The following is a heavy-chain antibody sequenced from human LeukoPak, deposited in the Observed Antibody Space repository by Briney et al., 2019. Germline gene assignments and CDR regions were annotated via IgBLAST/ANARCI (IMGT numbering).Heavy chain of an antibody. J-gene: IGHJ4*02. Sequence: SETLSLTCTVSGGSISSSSYYWGWIRQPPGKGLEWIGSIYYSGSTYYNPSLKSRVTISVDTSKNQFSLKLSSVTAADTAVYYCARAPRYTAMVIDWGQGTLVTVSS. CDR2: IYYSGST. CDR3: ARAPRYTAMVID. V-gene: IGHV4-39*07. CDR1: GGSISSSSYY. D-gene: IGHD5-18*01.